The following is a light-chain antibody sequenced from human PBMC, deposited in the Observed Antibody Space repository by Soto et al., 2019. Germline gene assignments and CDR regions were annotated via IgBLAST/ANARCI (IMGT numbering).Light chain of an antibody. J-gene: IGKJ1*01. V-gene: IGKV1-27*01. CDR3: QKYDSAPWA. Sequence: QMTQSPSSLSASLGDRVTIACRASQGIKEYVAWYQQKPGRGPKLLIYAASTLQSGVPSRFSDSGSGTDFTLTISSLQPEDVATYYCQKYDSAPWAFGQGTKVEIK. CDR2: AAS. CDR1: QGIKEY.